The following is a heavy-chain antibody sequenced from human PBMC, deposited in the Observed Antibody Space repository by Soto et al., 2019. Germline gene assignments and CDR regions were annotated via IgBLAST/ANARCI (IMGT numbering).Heavy chain of an antibody. D-gene: IGHD2-15*01. Sequence: QVQLVASGGGLVPPGGSLRLSCAGSGFTFGDSYMSWIRQAPGKGLEWLSYISPGSRYPAYADSVKGRFTISRDNAKRSLYLQMMSLTAEDTAIYYCVRGGGGGLFDPWGQGTMVTVSS. CDR3: VRGGGGGLFDP. CDR1: GFTFGDSY. V-gene: IGHV3-11*06. J-gene: IGHJ5*02. CDR2: ISPGSRYP.